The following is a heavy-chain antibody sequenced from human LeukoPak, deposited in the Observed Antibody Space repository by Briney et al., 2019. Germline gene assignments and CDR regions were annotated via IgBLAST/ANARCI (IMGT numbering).Heavy chain of an antibody. J-gene: IGHJ5*02. Sequence: SETLSLTCTVSGGSISSGDYNWSWIRQPPGKGLEWIGYIYYSGSTYYNPSLKSRVTISVDTSKNQFSLKLSSVTAADTAVYYCARAIGYCSSTSCYGGWFDPWGQGSLVTVSS. CDR1: GGSISSGDYN. CDR3: ARAIGYCSSTSCYGGWFDP. D-gene: IGHD2-2*01. CDR2: IYYSGST. V-gene: IGHV4-30-4*01.